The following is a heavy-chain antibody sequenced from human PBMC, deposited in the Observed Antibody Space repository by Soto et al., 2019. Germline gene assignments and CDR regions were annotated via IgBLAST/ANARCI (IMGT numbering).Heavy chain of an antibody. D-gene: IGHD2-15*01. CDR3: ARDRSEMDCSGGSCFYHLFDY. CDR2: ISSSSSYI. J-gene: IGHJ4*02. V-gene: IGHV3-21*01. Sequence: GGSLRLSCAASGFTFSSYSMNWVRQAPGKGLEWVSSISSSSSYIYYADSVKGRFTISRDNAKNSLYLQMNSLRAEDTAVYYCARDRSEMDCSGGSCFYHLFDYWGQGTLVTVSS. CDR1: GFTFSSYS.